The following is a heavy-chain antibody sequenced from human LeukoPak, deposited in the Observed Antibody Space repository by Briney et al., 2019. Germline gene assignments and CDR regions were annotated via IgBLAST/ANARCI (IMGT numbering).Heavy chain of an antibody. CDR1: GGSITSYY. CDR3: ARKEWVPYYFDY. CDR2: VSYTGGT. D-gene: IGHD3-3*01. V-gene: IGHV4-59*01. Sequence: SETLSLTCTVSGGSITSYYCTWIRQPPGKGPEWIGYVSYTGGTNYNPSLTSRLTISMDTSKNQFSLKLSSVSAADTAVYYCARKEWVPYYFDYWGQGTLVTVSS. J-gene: IGHJ4*02.